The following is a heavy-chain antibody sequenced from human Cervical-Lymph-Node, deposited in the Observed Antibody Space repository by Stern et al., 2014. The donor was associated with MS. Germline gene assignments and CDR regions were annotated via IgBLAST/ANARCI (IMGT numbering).Heavy chain of an antibody. J-gene: IGHJ5*02. CDR1: GGSFSNSG. V-gene: IGHV1-69*06. CDR2: IVPIIGTA. D-gene: IGHD2-21*02. CDR3: ARERGPQAYCGDDCDDLWFDP. Sequence: VQLVESGAEVKEPGSSVKVSCKASGGSFSNSGISWVRQAPGQGLEWMGRIVPIIGTANYAQRLQDRVTITADKSTGTAYMELSSLRSDDTAIYYCARERGPQAYCGDDCDDLWFDPWGQGTLVTVSS.